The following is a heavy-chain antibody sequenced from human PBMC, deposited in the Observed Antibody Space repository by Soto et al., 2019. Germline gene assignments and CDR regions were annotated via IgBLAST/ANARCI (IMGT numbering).Heavy chain of an antibody. D-gene: IGHD6-13*01. CDR3: ARGGSYSSSWDAFDI. J-gene: IGHJ3*02. V-gene: IGHV1-69*13. CDR2: IIPIFGTA. CDR1: GGTFSRYA. Sequence: SVKVSCKASGGTFSRYAISWVLQAPGQGLEWMGGIIPIFGTANYAQKFQGRVTITADESTSTAYMDLSSLRSEDTAVYYCARGGSYSSSWDAFDIWGQGTMVTVSS.